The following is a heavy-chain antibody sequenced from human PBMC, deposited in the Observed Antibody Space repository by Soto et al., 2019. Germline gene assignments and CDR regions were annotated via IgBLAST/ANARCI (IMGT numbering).Heavy chain of an antibody. D-gene: IGHD4-17*01. V-gene: IGHV3-33*01. CDR3: ARADDYGGGGYFDY. CDR2: IWYDGSNK. Sequence: QVQLVESGGGVVQPGRSLRLSCAASGFTFSSYGMHWVRQAPGKGLEWVAVIWYDGSNKYYADSVKGRFTISRDNSKNPLYLQMNSLRAEDTAVYYWARADDYGGGGYFDYWGQGTLVTVSS. CDR1: GFTFSSYG. J-gene: IGHJ4*02.